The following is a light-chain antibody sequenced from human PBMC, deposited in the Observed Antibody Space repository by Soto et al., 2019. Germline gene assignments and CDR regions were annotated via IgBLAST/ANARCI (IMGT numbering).Light chain of an antibody. CDR2: RAS. Sequence: DIRMTQSPSTLSASVGDRVTITCRASQSISSWWAWYQQKPGKAPKLLIYRASSLASGVPSRFSGSGSGTEFTLTISSLQPADFATYYFQQYKSYSTFGQGPKAQIK. V-gene: IGKV1-5*03. CDR3: QQYKSYST. J-gene: IGKJ1*01. CDR1: QSISSW.